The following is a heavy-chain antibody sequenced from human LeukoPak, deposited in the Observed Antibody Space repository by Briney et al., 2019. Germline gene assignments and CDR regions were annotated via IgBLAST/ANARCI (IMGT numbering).Heavy chain of an antibody. CDR3: TRDRGSNWYDDVFDI. CDR1: GFTFGDYA. CDR2: IRSKAYGGTT. D-gene: IGHD1-20*01. V-gene: IGHV3-49*04. Sequence: GGSLRLSCTASGFTFGDYALSWVRQAPGKGLECVGFIRSKAYGGTTEYAASVKGRFTISRDYSKSIAYLQMNSLKSEDTALYYCTRDRGSNWYDDVFDIWGQGTKVTVSS. J-gene: IGHJ3*02.